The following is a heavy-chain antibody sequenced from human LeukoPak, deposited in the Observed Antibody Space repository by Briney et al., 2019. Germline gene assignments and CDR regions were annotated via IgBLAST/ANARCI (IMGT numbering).Heavy chain of an antibody. Sequence: GGSLRLSCAASGFTFSSYGMHWVRQAPGKGLEWVAVISYDGSNKYYADSVKGRFTISRDNSKNTLYLQMNSLRAEDTAVYYCAAKWGYAFDIWGQGTMVTVSS. CDR3: AAKWGYAFDI. J-gene: IGHJ3*02. D-gene: IGHD7-27*01. CDR2: ISYDGSNK. CDR1: GFTFSSYG. V-gene: IGHV3-30*03.